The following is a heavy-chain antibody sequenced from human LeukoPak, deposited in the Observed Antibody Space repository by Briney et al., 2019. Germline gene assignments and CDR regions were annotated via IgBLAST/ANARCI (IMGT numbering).Heavy chain of an antibody. D-gene: IGHD3-22*01. J-gene: IGHJ5*02. V-gene: IGHV4-59*01. CDR2: IYYSGST. Sequence: SETLSLTCTVSGGSISSYYWSWIRQPPGKGLEWIGYIYYSGSTNYNPSLKSRVTTSVDTSKNQFSLKLSSVTAADTAVYYCARGPVHYYEDGFDPWGQGTLVTVSS. CDR3: ARGPVHYYEDGFDP. CDR1: GGSISSYY.